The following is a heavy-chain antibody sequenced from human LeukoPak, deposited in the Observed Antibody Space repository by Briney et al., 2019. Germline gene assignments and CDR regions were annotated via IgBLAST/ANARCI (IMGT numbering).Heavy chain of an antibody. CDR1: GGSISSSSYY. CDR2: IYYSGST. CDR3: ARGPPHYDFWSGYYPTYFDY. J-gene: IGHJ4*02. D-gene: IGHD3-3*01. Sequence: PSETLSLTCTVSGGSISSSSYYWGWIRQPPGKGLEWIGSIYYSGSTYYNPSLKSRVTISVDTSKNQFSLKLSSVTAADTAVYYCARGPPHYDFWSGYYPTYFDYWGQGTLVTVSS. V-gene: IGHV4-39*07.